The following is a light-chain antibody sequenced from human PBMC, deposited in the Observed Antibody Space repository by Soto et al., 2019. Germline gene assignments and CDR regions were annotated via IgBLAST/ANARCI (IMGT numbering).Light chain of an antibody. CDR3: QLSTSYPWT. CDR1: QAISSW. V-gene: IGKV1-5*03. CDR2: KAS. Sequence: DITMSQSPATLSGYVGDRVTIPCRASQAISSWFACYQQKPVKAPKLLIYKASTLKSRVPSRFSGSGSGTEFTLTISSLQPDDFAPSYCQLSTSYPWTFGQVTK. J-gene: IGKJ1*01.